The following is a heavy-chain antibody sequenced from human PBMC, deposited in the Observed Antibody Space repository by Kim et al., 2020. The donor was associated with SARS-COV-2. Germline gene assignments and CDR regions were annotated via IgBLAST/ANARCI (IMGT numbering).Heavy chain of an antibody. CDR3: ARDWQHLAP. J-gene: IGHJ5*02. V-gene: IGHV1-18*01. CDR2: GNT. D-gene: IGHD6-13*01. Sequence: GNTDYAQKLQGRVTMTADTSTGRAYMGLRSLRSDDTAVYYCARDWQHLAPWGQGTLVTVSS.